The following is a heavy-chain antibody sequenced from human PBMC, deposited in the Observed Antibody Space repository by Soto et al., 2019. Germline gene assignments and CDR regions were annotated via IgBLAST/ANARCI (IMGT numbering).Heavy chain of an antibody. V-gene: IGHV5-51*01. CDR2: IYPGDSDT. CDR1: VYRFTSYG. J-gene: IGHJ6*02. Sequence: PGESLKISCKASVYRFTSYGIGWVRQMPGKGLEWMGIIYPGDSDTRYSPSFQGQVTISADKSISTAYLQWSSLKASDTAMYYCARGRVAGMYHYYYGMDVWGQGTTVNVSS. D-gene: IGHD6-19*01. CDR3: ARGRVAGMYHYYYGMDV.